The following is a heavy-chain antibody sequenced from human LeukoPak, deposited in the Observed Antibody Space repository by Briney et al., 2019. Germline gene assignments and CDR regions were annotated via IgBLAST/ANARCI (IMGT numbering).Heavy chain of an antibody. Sequence: ASVKVSCKASGYTFTSYGISWVRQAPGQRLEWMGWIGASRGSTNYAQKFQGRVTMTTETSTTTAYMELRSLESDDTAVYYCARDRSGGSYFRLWGQGTLVTVSS. V-gene: IGHV1-18*01. CDR2: IGASRGST. D-gene: IGHD2-15*01. CDR3: ARDRSGGSYFRL. CDR1: GYTFTSYG. J-gene: IGHJ4*02.